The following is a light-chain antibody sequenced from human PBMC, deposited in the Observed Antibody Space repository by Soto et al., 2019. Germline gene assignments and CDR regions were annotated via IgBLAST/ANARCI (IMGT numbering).Light chain of an antibody. CDR3: QSYDSSLTV. Sequence: QSVLTQPPSVSGAPGQRVTISCSGSSSNIGAGYDVHWYQQLPGKAPKLLIYANNNRPSGVPGRFSGSKSVTSASLAIAGLQAEDEADYYCQSYDSSLTVFGTGTKVTVL. CDR1: SSNIGAGYD. CDR2: ANN. J-gene: IGLJ1*01. V-gene: IGLV1-40*01.